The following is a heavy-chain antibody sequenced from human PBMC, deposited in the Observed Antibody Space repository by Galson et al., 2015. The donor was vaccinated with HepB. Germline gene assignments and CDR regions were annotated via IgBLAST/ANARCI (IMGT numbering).Heavy chain of an antibody. Sequence: QSGAEVKKPGESLRISCKGSGYSFTSYWISWVRQMPGKGLEWMGRIDPSDSYTNYSPSFQGHVTISADKSISTAYLQWSSLKASDTAMYYCARQGELLWFGDSRRRNYYGMDVWGQGTTVTVSS. J-gene: IGHJ6*02. CDR3: ARQGELLWFGDSRRRNYYGMDV. CDR1: GYSFTSYW. CDR2: IDPSDSYT. D-gene: IGHD3-10*01. V-gene: IGHV5-10-1*01.